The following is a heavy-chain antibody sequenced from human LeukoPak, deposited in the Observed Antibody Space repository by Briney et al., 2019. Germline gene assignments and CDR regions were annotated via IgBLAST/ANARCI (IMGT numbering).Heavy chain of an antibody. Sequence: ASVKVSCKASGCTFTRYALHWVRQAPRQRLEWMGWVNAGNGKTKYSQKFQGRVTITRDTSASAAYMELNSLRSEDTAVYYCARSSYDFLTGSPLLNSFDYWGQGTLVTVSS. D-gene: IGHD3-9*01. CDR1: GCTFTRYA. CDR2: VNAGNGKT. CDR3: ARSSYDFLTGSPLLNSFDY. V-gene: IGHV1-3*01. J-gene: IGHJ4*02.